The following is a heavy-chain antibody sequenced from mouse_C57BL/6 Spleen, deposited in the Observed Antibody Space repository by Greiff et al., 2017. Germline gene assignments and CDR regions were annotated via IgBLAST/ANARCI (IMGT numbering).Heavy chain of an antibody. CDR1: GYAFSSSW. CDR3: ARSDPFYAMDY. Sequence: QVHVKQSGAELVKPGASVKISCKASGYAFSSSWMNWVKQRPGKGLEWIGQIYPGDGDTNYNGKFKGKATLTADKSSSTAYMQLSSLTSEDSAVYFCARSDPFYAMDYWGQGTSVTVSS. CDR2: IYPGDGDT. J-gene: IGHJ4*01. V-gene: IGHV1-80*01.